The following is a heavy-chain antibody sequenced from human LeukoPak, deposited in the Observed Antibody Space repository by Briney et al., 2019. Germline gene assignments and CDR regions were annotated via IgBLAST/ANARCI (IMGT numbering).Heavy chain of an antibody. CDR3: ARDYYASGSPNDY. Sequence: GGSLRLSCAASGFTFSTYWMHWVRQAPGEGLVWLSRINSDAGSTSYADSVKGRFTISRDNAKNTLYLQMNSLRAEDTAVYYCARDYYASGSPNDYWGQGTLVTVPS. D-gene: IGHD3-10*01. CDR1: GFTFSTYW. V-gene: IGHV3-74*01. J-gene: IGHJ4*02. CDR2: INSDAGST.